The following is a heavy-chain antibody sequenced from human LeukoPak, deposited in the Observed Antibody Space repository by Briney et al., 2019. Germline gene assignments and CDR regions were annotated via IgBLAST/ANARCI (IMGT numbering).Heavy chain of an antibody. CDR1: GYTFTSYD. D-gene: IGHD2/OR15-2a*01. J-gene: IGHJ5*01. CDR3: ARGLEYWTFDS. CDR2: MNPNSGNT. Sequence: GASVKVSCKASGYTFTSYDINWVRQATGQGLEWLGWMNPNSGNTGYAQKFQGRVTMTRNTSIGTASMELSSLRSEDTAVYHCARGLEYWTFDSWGQGTLVTVSS. V-gene: IGHV1-8*02.